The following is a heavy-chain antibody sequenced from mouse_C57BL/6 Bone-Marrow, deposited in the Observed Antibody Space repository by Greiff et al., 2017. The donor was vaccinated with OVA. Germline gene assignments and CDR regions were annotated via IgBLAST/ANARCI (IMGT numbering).Heavy chain of an antibody. CDR2: IDPTNDYT. V-gene: IGHV1-4*01. CDR1: GYTFTSYT. Sequence: VQPQQSGAELARPGASVKMSCKASGYTFTSYTIHWVKQRPGQGLEWIGYIDPTNDYTNYNQKFKGKATLTADKSSSTAYMQLSSLTSEDSAVYYCTRGYYFDYWGQGTTLTVSS. J-gene: IGHJ2*01. CDR3: TRGYYFDY.